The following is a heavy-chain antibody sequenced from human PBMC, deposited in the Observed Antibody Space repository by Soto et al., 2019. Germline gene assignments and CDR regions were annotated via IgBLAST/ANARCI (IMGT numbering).Heavy chain of an antibody. D-gene: IGHD1-26*01. V-gene: IGHV5-51*01. CDR3: AKDLPGELLPTCFDP. CDR2: IYPGNSDT. CDR1: GYNFANYW. Sequence: PGESLKISCKGSGYNFANYWIGWVRQMPGKGLEWMGIIYPGNSDTRYSPSFQGQVTISADTSISTAYLEWSSLKASDTALYYCAKDLPGELLPTCFDPWGQGTLVTVSS. J-gene: IGHJ5*02.